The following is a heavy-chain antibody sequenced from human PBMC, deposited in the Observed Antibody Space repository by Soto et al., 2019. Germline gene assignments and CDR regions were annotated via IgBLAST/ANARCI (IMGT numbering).Heavy chain of an antibody. Sequence: QVQLVESGGGVVQPGRSLRLSCAASGFTFSSYAMHWVRQAPGKGLEWVAVISYDGSNKYYADSVKGRFTISRDNSKNTLYLQMNSLRAEDTAVYYCASDGPPLDYWGQGTLVTVSS. CDR1: GFTFSSYA. CDR2: ISYDGSNK. V-gene: IGHV3-30-3*01. CDR3: ASDGPPLDY. J-gene: IGHJ4*02.